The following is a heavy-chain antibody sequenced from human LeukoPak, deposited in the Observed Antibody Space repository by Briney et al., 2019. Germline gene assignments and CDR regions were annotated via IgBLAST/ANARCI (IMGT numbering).Heavy chain of an antibody. CDR3: ARDLIVGATSFDC. Sequence: GGSLRLSCAASGFTFSSYSMNWVRQAPGKGLEWVSSISSSSSYIYYADSVKGRFTISRDNAKNSLYLQMNSLRAEDTAVYYCARDLIVGATSFDCWGQGTLVTVSS. V-gene: IGHV3-21*01. CDR1: GFTFSSYS. J-gene: IGHJ4*02. CDR2: ISSSSSYI. D-gene: IGHD1-26*01.